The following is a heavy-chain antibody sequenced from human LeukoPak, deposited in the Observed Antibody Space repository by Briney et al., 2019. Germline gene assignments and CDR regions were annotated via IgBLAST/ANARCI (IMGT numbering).Heavy chain of an antibody. J-gene: IGHJ3*02. V-gene: IGHV4-59*11. CDR3: ARLLNNENAGDPDTFDM. CDR1: SGSISRHY. Sequence: PSETLSLTCTVSSGSISRHYWSWLRQSPEGGLEWIGFIYYTGTTRYNPSLRGRVTMSVDSSRNHFSLKLTSTTAADTALYYCARLLNNENAGDPDTFDMWGQGTMVTVSS. D-gene: IGHD2-21*02. CDR2: IYYTGTT.